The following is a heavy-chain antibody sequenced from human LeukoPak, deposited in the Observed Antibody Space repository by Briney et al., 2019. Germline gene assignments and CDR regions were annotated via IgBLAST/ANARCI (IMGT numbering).Heavy chain of an antibody. CDR1: GFTFCNYW. J-gene: IGHJ4*02. Sequence: PGGSLTLSCAASGFTFCNYWMSWLRQVPGKGREWVTNIKEDGSEKYYVDSVKGRFTISRENAKNSLYLQMSRLRADDTAVYYCARVSPDYWGQGTLVTVS. CDR2: IKEDGSEK. V-gene: IGHV3-7*01. CDR3: ARVSPDY.